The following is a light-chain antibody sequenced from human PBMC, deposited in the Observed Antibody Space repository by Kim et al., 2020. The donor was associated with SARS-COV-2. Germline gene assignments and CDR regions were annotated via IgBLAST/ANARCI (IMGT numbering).Light chain of an antibody. J-gene: IGLJ1*01. CDR3: QSYDNSLNSYV. CDR2: GNT. Sequence: QSVLTQPPSVSGAPGQRVTISGTGSSSNIGANYDVHWYQHLPGTAPKLLIYGNTNRPSGVPDRFSGSKSGTSASLAIIGLQAEDEADYYCQSYDNSLNSYVFGTGTKVTVL. CDR1: SSNIGANYD. V-gene: IGLV1-40*01.